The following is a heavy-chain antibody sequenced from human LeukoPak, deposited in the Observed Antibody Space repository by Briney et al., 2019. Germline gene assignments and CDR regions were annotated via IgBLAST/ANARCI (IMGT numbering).Heavy chain of an antibody. CDR2: INPNSGGT. D-gene: IGHD3-22*01. J-gene: IGHJ3*02. Sequence: ASVKVSCKASGYTFTGYYMHWVRQAPGQELEWMVWINPNSGGTNYAQKFQGRVTMTRDTSISTAYMELSRLRSDDTAVYYCARVNYYDSSGYYSPHDAFDIWGQGTMVTVSS. V-gene: IGHV1-2*02. CDR3: ARVNYYDSSGYYSPHDAFDI. CDR1: GYTFTGYY.